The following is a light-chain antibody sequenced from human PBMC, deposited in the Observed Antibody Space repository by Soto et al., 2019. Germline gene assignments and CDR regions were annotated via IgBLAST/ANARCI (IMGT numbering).Light chain of an antibody. CDR2: GVS. J-gene: IGKJ5*01. V-gene: IGKV1-5*01. Sequence: DIQMTQSPSTLSPSAGDRATITCRASQSIASALAWYQQKPGKAPKILIYGVSTMESVVPSRFSGSESGTHFTLPITNLQPGDFATYYCLQYNTFSPTFGQGTSLE. CDR1: QSIASA. CDR3: LQYNTFSPT.